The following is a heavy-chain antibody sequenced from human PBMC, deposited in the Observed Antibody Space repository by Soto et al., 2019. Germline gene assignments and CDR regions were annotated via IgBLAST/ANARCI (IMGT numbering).Heavy chain of an antibody. Sequence: ASVKVSCKASGYTFTRYAISWVRQAPGQGLEWVAWINTYNGETYNAEKVQGRVTMTRDTSTNTASMELRSLRSGDTAVYYCTXYIEVLPGAYPQYAIEVWGQGTMVTVSS. J-gene: IGHJ3*01. CDR2: INTYNGET. CDR3: TXYIEVLPGAYPQYAIEV. V-gene: IGHV1-18*04. D-gene: IGHD2-2*01. CDR1: GYTFTRYA.